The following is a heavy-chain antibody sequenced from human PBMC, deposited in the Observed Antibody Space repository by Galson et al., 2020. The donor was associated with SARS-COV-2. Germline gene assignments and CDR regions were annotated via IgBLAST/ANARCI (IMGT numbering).Heavy chain of an antibody. CDR2: INPNSGGT. V-gene: IGHV1-2*06. CDR1: GYTFTGYY. Sequence: ASLKVSCKASGYTFTGYYMHWVRQAPGQGLEWMGRINPNSGGTNYAQKFQGRVTMTRDTSISTAYMELSRLRSDDTAVYYCARDIGFGELLNWFDPWGQGTLVTVSS. D-gene: IGHD3-10*01. J-gene: IGHJ5*02. CDR3: ARDIGFGELLNWFDP.